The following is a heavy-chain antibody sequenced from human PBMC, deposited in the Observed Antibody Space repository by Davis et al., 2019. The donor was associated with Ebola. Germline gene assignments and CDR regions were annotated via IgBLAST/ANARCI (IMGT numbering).Heavy chain of an antibody. CDR3: ARDQSCSGGSCYDYFYYYGMDV. CDR1: GFTFSSYA. CDR2: IRSKAYGGTT. D-gene: IGHD2-15*01. J-gene: IGHJ6*04. V-gene: IGHV3-49*04. Sequence: GGSLRLSCAASGFTFSSYAMHWVRQAPGKGLEWVGIIRSKAYGGTTEYAASVKGRFTISRDDSKSIAYLQMNSLKTEDTAVYYCARDQSCSGGSCYDYFYYYGMDVWGKGTTVTVSS.